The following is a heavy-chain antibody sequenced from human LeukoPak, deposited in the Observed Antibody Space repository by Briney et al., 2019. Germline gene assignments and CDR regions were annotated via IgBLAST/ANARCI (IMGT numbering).Heavy chain of an antibody. J-gene: IGHJ4*02. CDR1: GGTFSSYA. CDR3: ARDLAGATTGAIPLFDY. CDR2: IIPIFGTA. V-gene: IGHV1-69*05. D-gene: IGHD1-1*01. Sequence: GASVKVSCKASGGTFSSYAISWVRQAPGQGLEWMGGIIPIFGTANYAQKFQFRVTMTTDTSTSTAYMGLRSLTSDDTAVYYCARDLAGATTGAIPLFDYWGQGTLVTVSS.